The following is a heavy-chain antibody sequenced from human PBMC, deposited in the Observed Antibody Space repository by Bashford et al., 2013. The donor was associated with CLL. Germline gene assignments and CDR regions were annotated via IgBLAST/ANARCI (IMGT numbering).Heavy chain of an antibody. D-gene: IGHD2-15*01. CDR3: AREGEGYCSGGNCYSGEFDH. Sequence: ASVKVSCKTSGYTFTGYYLHWVRQAPGQGLEWMGRINPSSGGTIYAQKFQGRVTITADESTSTAYMELNSLRSEDTAVYYCAREGEGYCSGGNCYSGEFDHWGQGTLVTVSS. CDR2: INPSSGGT. J-gene: IGHJ4*02. CDR1: GYTFTGYY. V-gene: IGHV1-2*06.